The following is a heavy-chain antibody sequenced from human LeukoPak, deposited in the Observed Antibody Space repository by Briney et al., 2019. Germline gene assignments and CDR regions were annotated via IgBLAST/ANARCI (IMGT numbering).Heavy chain of an antibody. CDR3: ARGGIAAAPPDY. J-gene: IGHJ4*02. CDR2: IYYSGST. V-gene: IGHV4-39*01. CDR1: GGSISSSSYY. Sequence: PSETLSLTCTVSGGSISSSSYYWGWIRQPPGKGLEWIGSIYYSGSTYYNPSLKSRVTISVDTSKNQFSLKLSSVTAADTAVYYCARGGIAAAPPDYWGQGTLVTVSS. D-gene: IGHD6-13*01.